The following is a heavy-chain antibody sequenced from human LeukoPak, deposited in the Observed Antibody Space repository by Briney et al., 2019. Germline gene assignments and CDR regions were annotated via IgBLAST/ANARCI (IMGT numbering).Heavy chain of an antibody. CDR1: GFTFSSYT. Sequence: GGSLRLSCAASGFTFSSYTMNWVRRAPGKGLEWVSTIDSRSSDIHYADSVRGRLTISRDNAKNSLYLQMNSLRAEDTAVYYCVRDWGGYGLDVWGQGTTVTVS. V-gene: IGHV3-21*01. D-gene: IGHD3-16*01. J-gene: IGHJ6*02. CDR3: VRDWGGYGLDV. CDR2: IDSRSSDI.